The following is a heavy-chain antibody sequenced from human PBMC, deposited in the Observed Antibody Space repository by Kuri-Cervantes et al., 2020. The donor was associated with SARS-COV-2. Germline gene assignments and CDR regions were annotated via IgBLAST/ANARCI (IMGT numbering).Heavy chain of an antibody. D-gene: IGHD5-18*01. J-gene: IGHJ3*02. CDR1: GGSISSYY. CDR3: ARHWGGYSYGYGAFDI. V-gene: IGHV4-59*08. Sequence: ESLKISCTVSGGSISSYYWSWIRQPPGKGLEWIGYIYYSGSTNYNPSLKSRVTISVDTSKNQFSLKLSSVTAADTAVYYCARHWGGYSYGYGAFDIWGQGTMVTVSS. CDR2: IYYSGST.